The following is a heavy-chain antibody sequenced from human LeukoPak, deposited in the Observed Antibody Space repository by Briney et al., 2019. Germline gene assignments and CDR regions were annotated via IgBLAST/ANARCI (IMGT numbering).Heavy chain of an antibody. CDR1: GYTFTGYY. CDR2: INPNSGGT. J-gene: IGHJ4*02. D-gene: IGHD4-17*01. V-gene: IGHV1-2*02. CDR3: RTDRYGDYGDYIDY. Sequence: GASVKVSCKASGYTFTGYYMHWVRQAPGQGLAWMGWINPNSGGTNYAQKFQGRVTMTRDTCISTAYMELSRLRSDDTAVYYCRTDRYGDYGDYIDYWGQGTLVTVSS.